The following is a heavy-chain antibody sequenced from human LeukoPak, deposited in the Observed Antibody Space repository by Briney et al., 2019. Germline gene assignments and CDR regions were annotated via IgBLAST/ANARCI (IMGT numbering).Heavy chain of an antibody. CDR3: AREYYDSSGRNFDY. CDR2: IIPIFGTA. CDR1: GGTFSSYA. V-gene: IGHV1-69*05. D-gene: IGHD3-22*01. Sequence: ASVKVSCKASGGTFSSYAISWVRQAPGQGLDWMGGIIPIFGTANYAQKFQGRVTITTDESTSTAYMELSSLRSEDTAVYYCAREYYDSSGRNFDYWGQGTLVTVSS. J-gene: IGHJ4*02.